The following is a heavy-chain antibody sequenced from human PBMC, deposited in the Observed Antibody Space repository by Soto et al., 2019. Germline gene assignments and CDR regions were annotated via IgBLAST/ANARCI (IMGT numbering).Heavy chain of an antibody. CDR1: GGSLNSYA. Sequence: QVLLVQGGAEIKKPGSSVKVSCKASGGSLNSYAISWVRQAPGQGLEWVGGVIPILGSAKYAQKLQGRVTITADQSTSTVDVESIRLRFEDTAVYFCAREPDSPGVWGQGTMVTVSS. CDR2: VIPILGSA. J-gene: IGHJ3*01. CDR3: AREPDSPGV. V-gene: IGHV1-69*01. D-gene: IGHD5-18*01.